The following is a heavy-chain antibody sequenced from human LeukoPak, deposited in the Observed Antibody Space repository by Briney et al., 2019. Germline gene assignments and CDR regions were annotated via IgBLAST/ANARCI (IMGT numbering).Heavy chain of an antibody. CDR3: AIHNDILTDNTHGFDP. D-gene: IGHD3-9*01. V-gene: IGHV1-8*01. Sequence: ASVKVSCKASGYTFTSYDINWVRQATGQGLELMGWMNPNSGNTGYAQKFQGRVTMTRNTSISTAYMELSSLRSEDTAVYYCAIHNDILTDNTHGFDPWGQGTLVTVSS. CDR2: MNPNSGNT. J-gene: IGHJ5*02. CDR1: GYTFTSYD.